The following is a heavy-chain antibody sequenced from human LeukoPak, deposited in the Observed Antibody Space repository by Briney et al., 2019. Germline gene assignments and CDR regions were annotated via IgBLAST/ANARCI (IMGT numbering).Heavy chain of an antibody. V-gene: IGHV1-46*01. CDR3: ARGNIAAAVLFDY. J-gene: IGHJ4*02. CDR2: INPSGGST. CDR1: VYTFTSYY. D-gene: IGHD6-13*01. Sequence: GASVTVSFTSSVYTFTSYYMHWVRQAPGQGLEWMGIINPSGGSTSYAQKFQGRVTMTRDTSTSTVYMELSSLRSEDTAAYYCARGNIAAAVLFDYGGEGTLVTVS.